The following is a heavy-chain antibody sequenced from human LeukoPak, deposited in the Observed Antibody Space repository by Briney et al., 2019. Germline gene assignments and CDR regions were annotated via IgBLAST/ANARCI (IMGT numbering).Heavy chain of an antibody. CDR1: GFTFSSYS. CDR3: ARLAAGTREVLSYYMDV. J-gene: IGHJ6*03. CDR2: ISSSSSYI. V-gene: IGHV3-21*01. Sequence: GGSLGLSCAASGFTFSSYSMNWVRQAPGKGLEWVSSISSSSSYIYYADSVKGRFTISRDNAKNSLYLQMNSLRAEDTAVYYCARLAAGTREVLSYYMDVWGKGTTVTVSS. D-gene: IGHD1-7*01.